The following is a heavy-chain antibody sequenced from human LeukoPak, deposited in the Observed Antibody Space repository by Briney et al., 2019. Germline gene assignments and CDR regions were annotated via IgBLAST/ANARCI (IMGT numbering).Heavy chain of an antibody. J-gene: IGHJ4*02. V-gene: IGHV3-23*01. CDR3: ARSGSAWSLDY. CDR2: INYSGIRT. Sequence: GGSLRLSCAASGFTFSSYAMSWVRQTPGKGREWVSGINYSGIRTYNADSVKGRFTLSRDNSNNTLYLQVNSLRAEDTAVYYCARSGSAWSLDYWGQGTLVTVSS. D-gene: IGHD6-19*01. CDR1: GFTFSSYA.